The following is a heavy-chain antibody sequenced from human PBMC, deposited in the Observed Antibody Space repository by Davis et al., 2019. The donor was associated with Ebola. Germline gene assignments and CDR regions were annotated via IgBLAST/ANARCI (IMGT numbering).Heavy chain of an antibody. CDR3: TRGGDLLVPADTLKGVEDYYGMDV. Sequence: PGGSLRLSCVASGFTFMTYGMHWVRQAPGKGLEWLAVIRFDGKNIHYVDSVKGRFTVSRDNSKNTLYLEMNSLRAEDTAVYYCTRGGDLLVPADTLKGVEDYYGMDVWGQGTTVTVSS. V-gene: IGHV3-33*01. J-gene: IGHJ6*02. D-gene: IGHD2-15*01. CDR1: GFTFMTYG. CDR2: IRFDGKNI.